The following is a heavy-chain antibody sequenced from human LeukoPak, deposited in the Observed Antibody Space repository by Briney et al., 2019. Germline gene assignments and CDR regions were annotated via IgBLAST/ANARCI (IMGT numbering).Heavy chain of an antibody. J-gene: IGHJ3*02. CDR3: AKGGSSSWNAFDI. CDR2: ISGSGGTT. Sequence: GGSLRLSCAASGFTVSSNYMSWVRQAPGKGLEWVSTISGSGGTTYYAASVKGRFTISRDNSKNTLYLQMNSLRAEDTAVYNCAKGGSSSWNAFDIWGQGTMVTVSS. CDR1: GFTVSSNY. V-gene: IGHV3-23*01. D-gene: IGHD6-13*01.